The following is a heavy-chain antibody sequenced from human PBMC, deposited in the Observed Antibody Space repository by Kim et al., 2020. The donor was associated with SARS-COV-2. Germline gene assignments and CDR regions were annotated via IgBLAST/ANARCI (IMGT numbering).Heavy chain of an antibody. Sequence: GGSLRLSCAASGFTFFNYALSWVRQAPGKGLEWVSTISGSGATTSYADSVKGRFTISRDSSKNTLSLQLNSLRVEDTALYYCARVGSETGDYYDYWGQGTLVTVSS. CDR3: ARVGSETGDYYDY. J-gene: IGHJ4*02. D-gene: IGHD3-9*01. CDR1: GFTFFNYA. V-gene: IGHV3-23*01. CDR2: ISGSGATT.